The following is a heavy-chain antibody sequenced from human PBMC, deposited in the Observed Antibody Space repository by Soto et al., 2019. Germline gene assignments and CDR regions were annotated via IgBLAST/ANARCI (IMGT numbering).Heavy chain of an antibody. CDR3: ARGTTYYDFWSGYYTGFGY. CDR2: INHSGST. CDR1: GGSFSGYY. J-gene: IGHJ4*02. D-gene: IGHD3-3*01. Sequence: PSETLSLTCAVYGGSFSGYYWSWIRQPPGKGLEWIGEINHSGSTNYNPSLKSRVTISVDTSKNQFSLKLSSVTAADTAVYYCARGTTYYDFWSGYYTGFGYWGQGTLVTVSS. V-gene: IGHV4-34*01.